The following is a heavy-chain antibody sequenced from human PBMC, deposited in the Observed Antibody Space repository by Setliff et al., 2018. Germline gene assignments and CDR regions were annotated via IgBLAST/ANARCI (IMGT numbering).Heavy chain of an antibody. J-gene: IGHJ5*02. V-gene: IGHV4-61*02. CDR1: GDSISSGIYH. D-gene: IGHD3-3*02. CDR2: IYVSTGST. CDR3: ARAGFELGQYNWFDP. Sequence: NPSETLSLTCTVSGDSISSGIYHWSWIRQSAGKGLEWIGRIYVSTGSTNYSPSLKSRVSISVDRSKNQFSPNLTSVTAADTAVYYCARAGFELGQYNWFDPWGQGTLVTVSS.